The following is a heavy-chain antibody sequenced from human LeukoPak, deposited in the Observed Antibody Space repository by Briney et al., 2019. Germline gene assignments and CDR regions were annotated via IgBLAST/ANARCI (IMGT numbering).Heavy chain of an antibody. J-gene: IGHJ4*02. CDR2: IYSGGST. Sequence: GGSLRLSCAASGFTVSSNYMSWVRQAPGKGLEWVSVIYSGGSTYYADSVKGRFTISRDNSKNTLYLQMNSLRAEDTAVYYCARERDSGSSPPYCFDYWGQGTLVTVSS. CDR3: ARERDSGSSPPYCFDY. CDR1: GFTVSSNY. V-gene: IGHV3-66*01. D-gene: IGHD1-26*01.